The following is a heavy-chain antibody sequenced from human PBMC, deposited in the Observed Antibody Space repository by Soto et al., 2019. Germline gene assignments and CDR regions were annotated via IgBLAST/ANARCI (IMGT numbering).Heavy chain of an antibody. Sequence: GASVKVSCKASGYTFTSYGISWVRQAPGQGLEWMGWISAYNGNTNYAQKLQGRVTMTTDTSTSTAYMELRSLRSDDTAVYYCARDAGTVVSDWYLYYYYYLDVWGKGTTVTVSS. CDR3: ARDAGTVVSDWYLYYYYYLDV. CDR2: ISAYNGNT. J-gene: IGHJ6*03. CDR1: GYTFTSYG. D-gene: IGHD6-19*01. V-gene: IGHV1-18*01.